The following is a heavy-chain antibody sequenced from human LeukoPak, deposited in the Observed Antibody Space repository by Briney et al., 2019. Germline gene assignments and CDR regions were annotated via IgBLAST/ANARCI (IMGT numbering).Heavy chain of an antibody. D-gene: IGHD2-2*01. CDR3: ATPLTVVVPAAMGY. V-gene: IGHV4-59*12. Sequence: PSGTLSLTCSVSGDSISSYYWNWIRQPPGKGLEWIGYIFYSGSTNYNPSLKSRVTISVDTSKNQFSLKLSSVTAADTAVYYCATPLTVVVPAAMGYWGQGTLVTVSS. J-gene: IGHJ4*02. CDR2: IFYSGST. CDR1: GDSISSYY.